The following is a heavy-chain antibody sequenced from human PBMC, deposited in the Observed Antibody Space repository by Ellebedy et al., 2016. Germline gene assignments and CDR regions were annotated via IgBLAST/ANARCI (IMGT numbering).Heavy chain of an antibody. CDR3: ARGGGSDYSNPPSFDY. V-gene: IGHV4-39*07. J-gene: IGHJ4*02. CDR2: INRAGST. D-gene: IGHD4-11*01. Sequence: SETLSLTXTVSGGSISSGGYYWSCIRQPPGKGLEWIGEINRAGSTNYNPSLKSRVTISVDTSKNQFSLKLSSVTAADTAVYYCARGGGSDYSNPPSFDYWGQGTLVTVSS. CDR1: GGSISSGGYY.